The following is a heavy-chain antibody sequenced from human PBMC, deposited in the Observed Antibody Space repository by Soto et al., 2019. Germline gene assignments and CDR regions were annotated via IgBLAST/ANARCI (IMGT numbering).Heavy chain of an antibody. D-gene: IGHD3-10*01. V-gene: IGHV1-69*06. CDR2: IIPIFGTA. CDR3: ARVGPRRFGESLYYYGMDV. J-gene: IGHJ6*02. Sequence: QVQLVQSGAEVKKPGSSVKVSCKASGGTFSSYAISWVRQAPGQGLEWMGGIIPIFGTANYAQKFQGRVTITADKSTSTAYMELSSLRSEDTAVYYCARVGPRRFGESLYYYGMDVWGQGTTVTVSS. CDR1: GGTFSSYA.